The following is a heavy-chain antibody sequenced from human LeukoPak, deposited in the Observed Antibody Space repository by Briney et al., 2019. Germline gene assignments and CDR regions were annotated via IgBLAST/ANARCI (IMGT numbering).Heavy chain of an antibody. V-gene: IGHV3-15*01. Sequence: GGSLRLSCAASGFSLSNAWMSWVRQAPGKGREWVGRIKSKTDGETTGYAAPVKGRVNISRDDSENILYLHMNSLKTDDTAVYYCTTDQATLTTRGARRYYYYYMDVWGKGTTVTVSS. CDR2: IKSKTDGETT. J-gene: IGHJ6*03. D-gene: IGHD4/OR15-4a*01. CDR1: GFSLSNAW. CDR3: TTDQATLTTRGARRYYYYYMDV.